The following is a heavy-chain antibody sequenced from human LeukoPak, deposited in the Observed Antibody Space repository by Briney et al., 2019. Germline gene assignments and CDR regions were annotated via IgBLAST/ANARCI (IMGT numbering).Heavy chain of an antibody. CDR3: ARVPRVANFDY. CDR2: IIPIFGTA. J-gene: IGHJ4*02. D-gene: IGHD5-12*01. V-gene: IGHV1-69*05. Sequence: GASVKVSCKASGGTFSSYAISWVRQAPGQGLEWMGGIIPIFGTANYAQKFQGRVTMTRDMSTSTVYMELSRLRTDDTAVYYCARVPRVANFDYWGQGTLVTVSS. CDR1: GGTFSSYA.